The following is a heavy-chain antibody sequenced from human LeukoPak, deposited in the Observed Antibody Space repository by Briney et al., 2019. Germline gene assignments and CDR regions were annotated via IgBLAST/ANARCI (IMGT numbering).Heavy chain of an antibody. D-gene: IGHD1-26*01. CDR1: GFTFSDYA. V-gene: IGHV3-23*01. CDR2: ISGSGVMT. Sequence: GGSLRLSCAASGFTFSDYAMTWVRQAPGKGLKWVATISGSGVMTYYADSVKGRFTVSGDNSKNTLYLQMSSLTAADTAVYYCAKDRSIGTYYTFDHWGQGTLVTVSS. CDR3: AKDRSIGTYYTFDH. J-gene: IGHJ4*02.